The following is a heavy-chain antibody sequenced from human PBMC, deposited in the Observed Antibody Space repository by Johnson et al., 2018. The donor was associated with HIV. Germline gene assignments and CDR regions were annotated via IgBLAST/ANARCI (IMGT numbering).Heavy chain of an antibody. CDR2: IRYDGTNK. Sequence: QVQLVESGGGVVQRGGSLRLSCVASGFTFSSYGMHWVRQAPGKGLEWVAFIRYDGTNKYYGDSVKGRFTVSRDNSKNTVYVDMNSLRAEDTAVYYCAKVGTGYSSSSVGAFDIWGQGTVVTVSS. CDR1: GFTFSSYG. CDR3: AKVGTGYSSSSVGAFDI. D-gene: IGHD6-13*01. J-gene: IGHJ3*02. V-gene: IGHV3-30*02.